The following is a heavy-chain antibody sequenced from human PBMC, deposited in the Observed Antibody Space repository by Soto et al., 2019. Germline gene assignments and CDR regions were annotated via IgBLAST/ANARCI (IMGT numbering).Heavy chain of an antibody. D-gene: IGHD3-10*01. V-gene: IGHV4-59*01. Sequence: SETLSLTCTVSGGSISSYYWSWIRQPPGKGLEWIGYIYYSGSTNYNPSLKSRVTISVDTSKNQFSLKLSSVTAADTAVYYCASGFGGNLPIDYWGQGTLVTVSS. J-gene: IGHJ4*02. CDR2: IYYSGST. CDR3: ASGFGGNLPIDY. CDR1: GGSISSYY.